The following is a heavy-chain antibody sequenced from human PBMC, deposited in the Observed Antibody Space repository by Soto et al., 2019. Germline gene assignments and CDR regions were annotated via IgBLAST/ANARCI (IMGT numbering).Heavy chain of an antibody. V-gene: IGHV1-69*13. Sequence: SVKVSCKASGGTFSSYAISWVRQAPGQGLEWMGGIIPIFGTANYAQKFQGRVTITADESTSTAYMELSSLRSEDTAVYYCARPIQYYYDSSGYYPFDYWGQGTLVTVSS. CDR1: GGTFSSYA. D-gene: IGHD3-22*01. CDR2: IIPIFGTA. J-gene: IGHJ4*02. CDR3: ARPIQYYYDSSGYYPFDY.